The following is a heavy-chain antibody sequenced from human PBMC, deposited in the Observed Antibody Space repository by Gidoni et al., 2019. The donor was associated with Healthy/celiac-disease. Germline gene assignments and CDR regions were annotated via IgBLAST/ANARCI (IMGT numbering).Heavy chain of an antibody. D-gene: IGHD2-2*02. V-gene: IGHV4-59*01. CDR3: ARSFWAIDAPGWFDP. J-gene: IGHJ5*02. CDR1: GGSISSYY. Sequence: QVQLQESGPGLVKPSETLSLTCTVSGGSISSYYWSWIRQPPGKGLEWIGYIYYSGSTNYNPSLKSRVTISVDTSKNQFSLKLSSVTAADTAVYYCARSFWAIDAPGWFDPWGQGTLVTVSS. CDR2: IYYSGST.